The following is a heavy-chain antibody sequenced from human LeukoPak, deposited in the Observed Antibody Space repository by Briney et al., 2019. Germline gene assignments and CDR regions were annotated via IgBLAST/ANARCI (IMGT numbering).Heavy chain of an antibody. D-gene: IGHD5-18*01. V-gene: IGHV5-10-1*01. Sequence: GESLKISCKGSGYSFTSNWISWVRQMPGKGLEWMGRIDPSDSYTDYSPSFQGHVTISADKSINTAYIQWSSLKASDTAMYYCARATGVVSFDYWGQGTLVTVSS. CDR3: ARATGVVSFDY. CDR1: GYSFTSNW. J-gene: IGHJ4*02. CDR2: IDPSDSYT.